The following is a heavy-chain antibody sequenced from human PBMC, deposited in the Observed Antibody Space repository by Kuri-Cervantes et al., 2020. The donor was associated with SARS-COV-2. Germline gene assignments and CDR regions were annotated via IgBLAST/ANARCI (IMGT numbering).Heavy chain of an antibody. CDR1: GYTFTSYD. J-gene: IGHJ4*02. D-gene: IGHD3-10*01. CDR2: INPNSGGT. Sequence: ASVKISCKASGYTFTSYDINWVRQAPGQGLEWMGWINPNSGGTNYAQKFQGRVTMTRDTSISTAYMELSRLRSDDTAVYYCARDSGSRLLWFGELWLDYWGQGTLVTVSS. V-gene: IGHV1-2*02. CDR3: ARDSGSRLLWFGELWLDY.